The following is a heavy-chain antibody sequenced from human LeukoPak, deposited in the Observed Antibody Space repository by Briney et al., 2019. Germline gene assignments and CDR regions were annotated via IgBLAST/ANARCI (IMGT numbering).Heavy chain of an antibody. CDR3: ARDEGSTYNQLDY. CDR1: GYTFTGYY. J-gene: IGHJ4*02. V-gene: IGHV1-2*02. Sequence: ASVKVSCKASGYTFTGYYIHWVRQAPGQGPEWMGWINGNDGSTQYAQKFQGRVTMTRVTAISTVYMDLSGLRPDDTAIYYCARDEGSTYNQLDYWGQGTLVTVSS. D-gene: IGHD1-14*01. CDR2: INGNDGST.